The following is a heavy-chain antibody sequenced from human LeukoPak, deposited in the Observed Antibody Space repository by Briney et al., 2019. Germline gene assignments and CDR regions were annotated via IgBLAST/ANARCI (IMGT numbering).Heavy chain of an antibody. CDR3: ARDRREWKWLVLESANYYYYYGMDV. J-gene: IGHJ6*02. D-gene: IGHD6-19*01. Sequence: PSQTLSLTCTVSGGSISSYYWSWIRQPPGKGLEWIGYIYYSGSTNYNPSLKSRVTISVDTSKNQFSLKLSSVTAADTAVYYCARDRREWKWLVLESANYYYYYGMDVWGQGTTVTVSS. CDR2: IYYSGST. V-gene: IGHV4-59*01. CDR1: GGSISSYY.